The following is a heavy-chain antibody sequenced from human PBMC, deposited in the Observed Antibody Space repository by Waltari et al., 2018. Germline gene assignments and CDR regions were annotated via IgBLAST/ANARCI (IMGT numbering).Heavy chain of an antibody. Sequence: QVQLVQSGAEVKKPGASVKVSCKVSGYTLTALSMHSVRQAPGKGLEWMGGFDPEDGETIYAQKFQGRVTMTEDTSTDTAYMELSRLRSDDTAVYYCARDQEISSGYSDWGQGTLVTVSS. J-gene: IGHJ4*02. CDR3: ARDQEISSGYSD. CDR1: GYTLTALS. V-gene: IGHV1-24*01. CDR2: FDPEDGET. D-gene: IGHD3-22*01.